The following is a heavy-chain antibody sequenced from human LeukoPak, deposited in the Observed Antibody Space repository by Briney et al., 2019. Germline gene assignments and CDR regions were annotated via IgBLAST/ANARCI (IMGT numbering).Heavy chain of an antibody. J-gene: IGHJ4*02. V-gene: IGHV3-23*01. Sequence: PGGSLRLSCAASGFRFSSHAMSWVRQAPGKGVEWVSAISDSGGDTYYADSVKGRFTISRDNSKNTLYLQMNTLRAEDTAVYYCVKEDYYDSSGYYPLGYWGQGTLVTVSS. CDR2: ISDSGGDT. D-gene: IGHD3-22*01. CDR3: VKEDYYDSSGYYPLGY. CDR1: GFRFSSHA.